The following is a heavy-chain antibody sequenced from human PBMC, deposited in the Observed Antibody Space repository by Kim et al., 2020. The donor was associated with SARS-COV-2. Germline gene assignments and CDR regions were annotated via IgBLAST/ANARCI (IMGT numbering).Heavy chain of an antibody. CDR1: GGSISSYY. D-gene: IGHD2-8*01. Sequence: SETLSLTCTVSGGSISSYYWSWIRQPPGKGLEWIGYIYYSGSTNYNPSLKSRVTISVDTSKNQFSLKLSSVTAADTAVYYCARGTRRDIVLMVHDRNNWFDPWGQGTLVTVSS. CDR2: IYYSGST. J-gene: IGHJ5*02. V-gene: IGHV4-59*13. CDR3: ARGTRRDIVLMVHDRNNWFDP.